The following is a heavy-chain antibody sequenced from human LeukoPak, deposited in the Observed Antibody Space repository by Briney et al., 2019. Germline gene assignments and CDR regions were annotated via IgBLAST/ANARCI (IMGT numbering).Heavy chain of an antibody. CDR3: ARQRGYSYGMNYYYYGMDV. V-gene: IGHV4-34*01. J-gene: IGHJ6*02. CDR2: INHCGST. D-gene: IGHD5-18*01. Sequence: SETLSLTCAVYGGSFSGYYWSWIRQPPGKGLDWIGEINHCGSTNYNPSLKSRVTISVDTSKNQFSLKLSSVTAADTAVYYCARQRGYSYGMNYYYYGMDVWGQGTTVTVSS. CDR1: GGSFSGYY.